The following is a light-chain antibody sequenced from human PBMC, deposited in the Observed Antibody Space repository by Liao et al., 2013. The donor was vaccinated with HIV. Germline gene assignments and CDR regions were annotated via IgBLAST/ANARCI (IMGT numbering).Light chain of an antibody. CDR3: QVWDSSSDPNWV. V-gene: IGLV3-21*04. CDR1: NIGSRT. Sequence: SYVLTQPPSVSVAPGQTANITCGGDNIGSRTVNWYQQKPGQAPVLVIYYDSDRPSGIPEQFSGSNSGNTATLTISRVEAGDEADYYCQVWDSSSDPNWVFGGGTKLTVL. J-gene: IGLJ3*02. CDR2: YDS.